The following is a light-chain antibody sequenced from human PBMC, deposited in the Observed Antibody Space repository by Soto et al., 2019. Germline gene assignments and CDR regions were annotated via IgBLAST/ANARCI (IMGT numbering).Light chain of an antibody. V-gene: IGLV2-8*01. J-gene: IGLJ1*01. CDR2: EVS. CDR3: SSYAGSNKLGV. Sequence: QSVLTQPPSASVSPGQSVTISCTGTSSDVGGYNYVSWYQQHPGKAPKLMIYEVSKRPSGVPDRFSGSKSGNTASLTVSGLQAEDEADYYCSSYAGSNKLGVFGTGTKVTVL. CDR1: SSDVGGYNY.